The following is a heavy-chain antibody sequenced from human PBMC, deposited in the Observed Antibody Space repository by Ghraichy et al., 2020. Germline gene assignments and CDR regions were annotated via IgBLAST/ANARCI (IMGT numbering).Heavy chain of an antibody. J-gene: IGHJ4*02. CDR2: ISGSGGST. D-gene: IGHD6-19*01. Sequence: GGSLRLSCAASGFTFSSYAMSWVRQAPGKGLEWVSAISGSGGSTYYADSVKGRFTISRDNSKNTLYLQMNSLRAEDPAVYYCATRGSSGWPGDNYYFDYWGQGTLVTVSS. CDR1: GFTFSSYA. V-gene: IGHV3-23*01. CDR3: ATRGSSGWPGDNYYFDY.